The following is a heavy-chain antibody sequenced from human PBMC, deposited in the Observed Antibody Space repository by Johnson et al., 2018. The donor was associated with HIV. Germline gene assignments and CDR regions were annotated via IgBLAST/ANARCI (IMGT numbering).Heavy chain of an antibody. V-gene: IGHV3-66*02. Sequence: MQLVESGGDLVQPGGSLRLSCAVSGFTFDDYGMSWVRQAPGKGLEWVSVISSGDRTYYADSVKGRFTISRDNSKNTLYLQMNSLRAEDTAVYYCATEAGIELWLIDAFDLWGQGTMVTVSS. D-gene: IGHD5-18*01. CDR1: GFTFDDYG. J-gene: IGHJ3*01. CDR2: ISSGDRT. CDR3: ATEAGIELWLIDAFDL.